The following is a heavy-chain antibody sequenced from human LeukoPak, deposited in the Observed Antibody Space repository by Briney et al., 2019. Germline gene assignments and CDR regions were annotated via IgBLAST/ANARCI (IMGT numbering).Heavy chain of an antibody. J-gene: IGHJ4*02. D-gene: IGHD3-3*01. V-gene: IGHV4-39*01. Sequence: PSETLSLTCTVSGGSISSSAYYWGWIRQPPGRGLEWIGSIYYSGSTYYNPSLKSRVTISVDTSKNQFSLKLSSVTAADTAVYYCARRTKRDFWSGLGLYYLDYWGQGTLVPVSS. CDR2: IYYSGST. CDR1: GGSISSSAYY. CDR3: ARRTKRDFWSGLGLYYLDY.